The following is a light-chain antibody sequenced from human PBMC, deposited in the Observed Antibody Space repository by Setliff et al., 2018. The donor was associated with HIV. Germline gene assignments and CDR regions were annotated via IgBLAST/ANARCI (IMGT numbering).Light chain of an antibody. CDR2: EVS. J-gene: IGLJ1*01. CDR1: SSDFGGFNY. Sequence: QSVLTQPASVSGSPGQSITISCTGSSSDFGGFNYVSWYQQHPGKAPKLLLYEVSNRPSGVSNRFSGSKSGNTASLTISGLQAEDEADYYCSSYTGKSTNTYVFGTGTKVTVL. CDR3: SSYTGKSTNTYV. V-gene: IGLV2-14*01.